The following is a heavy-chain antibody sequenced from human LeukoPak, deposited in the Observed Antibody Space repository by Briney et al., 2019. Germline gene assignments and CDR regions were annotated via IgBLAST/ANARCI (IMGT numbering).Heavy chain of an antibody. CDR3: AKDLDGYCGSICYPFDY. J-gene: IGHJ4*02. Sequence: PGGSLRLSCAASGFTFGDYGMHWVRQTPGKGLEWVSGISWNSGTISYADSVKGRFTISRDNTKNSLYLQMNSLRPEDTAFYYCAKDLDGYCGSICYPFDYWGQGTLVTVSS. CDR2: ISWNSGTI. D-gene: IGHD2-21*02. V-gene: IGHV3-9*01. CDR1: GFTFGDYG.